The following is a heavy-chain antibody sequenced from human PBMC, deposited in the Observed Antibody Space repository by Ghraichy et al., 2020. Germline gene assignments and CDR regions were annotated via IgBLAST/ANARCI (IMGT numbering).Heavy chain of an antibody. CDR3: ARGAHDYAFDF. Sequence: SETLSLTCAVSGDVIVAGGYSWSWIRQSPGKGLEWVGYTYHDGTTHLNPSLKNRVTILVDKSKNQFSLNLSSLTAADTAVYYCARGAHDYAFDFWGQGAPVTVTS. D-gene: IGHD4-17*01. V-gene: IGHV4-30-2*06. CDR1: GDVIVAGGYS. J-gene: IGHJ4*02. CDR2: TYHDGTT.